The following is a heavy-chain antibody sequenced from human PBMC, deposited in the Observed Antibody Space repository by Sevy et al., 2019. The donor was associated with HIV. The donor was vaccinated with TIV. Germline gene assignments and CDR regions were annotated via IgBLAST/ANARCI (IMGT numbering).Heavy chain of an antibody. D-gene: IGHD3-22*01. Sequence: SETLSLTCNVSVASVSSGKYYWTWIRQPPGKDLEWIGHVSYSGRTNYNPSLKSLVTISEDTSKNQFSLSLNSVTAAYTATYYCAREIYFYENSGFYYFDSWGLGILVTVSS. CDR3: AREIYFYENSGFYYFDS. J-gene: IGHJ4*02. V-gene: IGHV4-61*01. CDR2: VSYSGRT. CDR1: VASVSSGKYY.